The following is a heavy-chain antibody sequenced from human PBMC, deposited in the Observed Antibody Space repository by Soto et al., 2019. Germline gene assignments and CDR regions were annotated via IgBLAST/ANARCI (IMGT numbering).Heavy chain of an antibody. CDR2: IIPIFGTA. Sequence: QVQLVQSGAEVKKPGSSVKVSCKASGGTFSSYAISWVRQAPGQGLEWMGGIIPIFGTANYAQKFQGRVKITADETTSTAYMELSSLRAEDTAVYYCARGGGGYYDFWSGPRSMDVWGQGTTVTVSS. CDR3: ARGGGGYYDFWSGPRSMDV. V-gene: IGHV1-69*01. CDR1: GGTFSSYA. J-gene: IGHJ6*02. D-gene: IGHD3-3*01.